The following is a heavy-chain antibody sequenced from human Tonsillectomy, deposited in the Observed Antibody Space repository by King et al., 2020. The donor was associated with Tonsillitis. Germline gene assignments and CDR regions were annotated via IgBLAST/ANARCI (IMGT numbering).Heavy chain of an antibody. Sequence: VQLVESGAEVKKPGASVRVSCNASGYTFTDYFIHWVRQAPGQGLEWMGWINPKSGDTNLAQMFQGRVTVTRDTSISTAYMDLSGLRSDDTAVYYCARFITLVDTWGLDSWGQGTMVTVSS. CDR1: GYTFTDYF. CDR2: INPKSGDT. CDR3: ARFITLVDTWGLDS. J-gene: IGHJ4*02. V-gene: IGHV1-2*02. D-gene: IGHD3-16*01.